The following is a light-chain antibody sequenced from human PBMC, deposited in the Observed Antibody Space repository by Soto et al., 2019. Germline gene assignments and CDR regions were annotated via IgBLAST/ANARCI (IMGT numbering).Light chain of an antibody. CDR3: CSYAGIFVI. J-gene: IGLJ2*01. Sequence: SVLTQPRSVSGSPGQSVTMSCTGTRSDIGAYDYVSWYQQHPGKAPKLMIYDVSKRPSGVPDRFSGSKSGSTASLTISGLRAEDEGDYYCCSYAGIFVIFGGGTKLTVL. CDR1: RSDIGAYDY. V-gene: IGLV2-11*01. CDR2: DVS.